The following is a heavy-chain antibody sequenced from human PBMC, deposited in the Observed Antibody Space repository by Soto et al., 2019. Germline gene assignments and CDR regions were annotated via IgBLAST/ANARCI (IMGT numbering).Heavy chain of an antibody. Sequence: QVQLVQSGAEVKKPGASVKVSCKASGYTFTGYYMHWVRQAPGQGLEWMGWINPNSGGTNYAQKFQGRVTMTRDTSISTAYVEVSRLGSHGTAVYYCATPGGQLGGYYFDYWGQGTLVTVSS. CDR2: INPNSGGT. CDR3: ATPGGQLGGYYFDY. J-gene: IGHJ4*02. D-gene: IGHD6-13*01. V-gene: IGHV1-2*02. CDR1: GYTFTGYY.